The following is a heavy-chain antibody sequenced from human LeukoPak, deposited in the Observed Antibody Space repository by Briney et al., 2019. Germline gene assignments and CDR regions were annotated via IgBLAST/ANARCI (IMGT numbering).Heavy chain of an antibody. Sequence: GGSLRLSCAASGFTFSDYWMSWVRQVPGKGLEWVANIKQDGSEKYYVDSVKGRFTISRDNAKNSLYLRMNSLRAKDTAVYYCARGRLGDYWGQGTLVTVSS. J-gene: IGHJ4*02. CDR2: IKQDGSEK. CDR3: ARGRLGDY. CDR1: GFTFSDYW. V-gene: IGHV3-7*01.